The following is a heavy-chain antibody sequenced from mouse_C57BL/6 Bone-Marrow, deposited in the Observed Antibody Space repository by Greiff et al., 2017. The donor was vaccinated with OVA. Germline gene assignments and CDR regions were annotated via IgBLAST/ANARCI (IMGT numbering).Heavy chain of an antibody. V-gene: IGHV1-42*01. J-gene: IGHJ3*01. D-gene: IGHD2-4*01. CDR2: INPSTGGT. CDR1: GYSFTGYY. Sequence: EVQLQQSGPELVKPGASVKISCKASGYSFTGYYMNWVKQSPEKSLEWIGEINPSTGGTTYNQKFKAKATLTVDKSSSTAYMQLKSLTSEDSAVYYGARNGYYDYDDGGAWFAYWGQGTLVTVSA. CDR3: ARNGYYDYDDGGAWFAY.